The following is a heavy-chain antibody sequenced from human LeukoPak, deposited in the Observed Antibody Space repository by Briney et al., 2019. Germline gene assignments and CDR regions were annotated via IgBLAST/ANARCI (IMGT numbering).Heavy chain of an antibody. CDR2: IYYSGST. CDR3: ASGVGGNGDY. Sequence: PSETLSLTCTVSGGSISSSSYYWGWIRQPPGKGLEWIGSIYYSGSTYYNPSLKSRVTISVDTSKNQFSLKLSSVTAADTAVYYCASGVGGNGDYWGQGTLVTVSS. D-gene: IGHD4-23*01. CDR1: GGSISSSSYY. J-gene: IGHJ4*02. V-gene: IGHV4-39*07.